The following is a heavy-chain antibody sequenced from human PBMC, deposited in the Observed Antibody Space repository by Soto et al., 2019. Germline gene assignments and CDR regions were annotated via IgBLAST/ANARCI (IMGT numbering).Heavy chain of an antibody. D-gene: IGHD3-22*01. V-gene: IGHV4-30-4*01. J-gene: IGHJ4*02. Sequence: SETLSLTCTVSGGSISSGDYYWSWIRQPPGKGLEWIGYIYYSGSTYYNPSLKSRVTISVDTSKNQFSLKLSSVTAADTAVYYCARTYYYDSSGYRSPVPNFAFDYWGQGTLVTVSS. CDR1: GGSISSGDYY. CDR3: ARTYYYDSSGYRSPVPNFAFDY. CDR2: IYYSGST.